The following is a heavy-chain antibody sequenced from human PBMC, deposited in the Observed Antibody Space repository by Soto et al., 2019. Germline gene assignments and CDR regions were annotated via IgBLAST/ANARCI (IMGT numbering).Heavy chain of an antibody. J-gene: IGHJ5*02. CDR2: INYSGST. CDR3: ARYMTNWFDP. CDR1: GDSISSYY. Sequence: QVQLQESGPGLVKPSETLSLTCTVSGDSISSYYWSWIRQPPGKELELIGYINYSGSTNYNPSLKSRATISVDTSKIQFSLKLSSVTAAETAVYYCARYMTNWFDPWGQGSLVTVSS. D-gene: IGHD2-21*02. V-gene: IGHV4-59*01.